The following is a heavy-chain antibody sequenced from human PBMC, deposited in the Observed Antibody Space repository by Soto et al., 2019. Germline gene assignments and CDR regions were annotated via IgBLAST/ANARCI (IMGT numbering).Heavy chain of an antibody. CDR1: GFTFSNYG. J-gene: IGHJ6*02. CDR3: ARDDIPGRAVATYGMDV. D-gene: IGHD6-19*01. Sequence: PGGSLRLSCAASGFTFSNYGMHWVRQAPGKGLEWVAVIWYDGSNKYYADSVKGRFTISRDNSKNTLYLQMNSLRAEDTAVYYCARDDIPGRAVATYGMDVWGQGTTVTVS. V-gene: IGHV3-33*01. CDR2: IWYDGSNK.